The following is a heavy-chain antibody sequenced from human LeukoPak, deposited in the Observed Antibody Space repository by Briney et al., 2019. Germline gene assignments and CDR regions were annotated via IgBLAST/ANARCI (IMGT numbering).Heavy chain of an antibody. J-gene: IGHJ4*02. Sequence: SQTLSLTCTVSGGSISSGGYYWSWIRQPPGKGPEWIGYIYHSGSTYYNPSLKSRVTISVDRSKNQFSLKLSSVTAADTAVYYCARDSSDFWSGSYFDYWGQGTLVTVSS. CDR3: ARDSSDFWSGSYFDY. D-gene: IGHD3-3*01. V-gene: IGHV4-30-2*01. CDR1: GGSISSGGYY. CDR2: IYHSGST.